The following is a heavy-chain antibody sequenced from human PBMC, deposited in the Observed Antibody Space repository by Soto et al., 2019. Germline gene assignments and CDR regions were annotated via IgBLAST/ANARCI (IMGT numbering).Heavy chain of an antibody. J-gene: IGHJ6*02. V-gene: IGHV4-61*01. CDR3: ARFVRSCSATTCSTRADV. CDR2: IYSGGST. D-gene: IGHD2-2*01. CDR1: GGFVNSDTRS. Sequence: SETLSLTCTVSGGFVNSDTRSWSWIRQTPGKRLEWIGFIYSGGSTKNPSLRSRVTMSVDTSKNQFSLKLRSVIVADTAVYHCARFVRSCSATTCSTRADVWGQGITVTVSS.